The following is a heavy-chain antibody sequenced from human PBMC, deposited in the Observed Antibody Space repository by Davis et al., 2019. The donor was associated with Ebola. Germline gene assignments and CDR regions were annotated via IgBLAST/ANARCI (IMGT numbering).Heavy chain of an antibody. CDR3: AERGGSV. CDR2: IYYTWSA. Sequence: PSETLSLTCTVSGVSISTHYWSWIRQPPGKRLEWFGSIYYTWSAYYNSSLNSRVTISVDTSTNQFFLKLSSVTAADTAMYYCAERGGSVWGQGTLVTVSS. D-gene: IGHD3-16*01. V-gene: IGHV4-59*11. CDR1: GVSISTHY. J-gene: IGHJ4*02.